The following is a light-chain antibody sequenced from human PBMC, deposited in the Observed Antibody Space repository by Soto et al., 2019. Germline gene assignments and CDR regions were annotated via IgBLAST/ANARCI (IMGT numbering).Light chain of an antibody. J-gene: IGKJ1*01. V-gene: IGKV2-28*01. CDR2: LGS. CDR3: MQAVQAPRT. CDR1: QSLLHSNGNIY. Sequence: DIVLTQSPLSLPVTPGEPASISCRSSQSLLHSNGNIYLDWYLQKPGQSPQLLIYLGSIRASGVPDRFSGSGSGTDFTLKITRVEAEEVGVYCCMQAVQAPRTFGQGTKVEIK.